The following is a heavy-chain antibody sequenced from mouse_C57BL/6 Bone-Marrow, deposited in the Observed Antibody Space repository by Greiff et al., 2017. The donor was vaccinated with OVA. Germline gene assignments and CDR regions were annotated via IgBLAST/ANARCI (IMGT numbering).Heavy chain of an antibody. J-gene: IGHJ3*01. CDR2: ISNGGGST. Sequence: EVQVVESGGGLVQPGGSLKLSCAASGFTFSDYYMYWVRQTPEKRLEWVAYISNGGGSTYYPDTVKGRFTISRDNAKNTLYLQMSRLKSEDTAMYYCARLLFFAYWGQGTLVTVSA. CDR3: ARLLFFAY. V-gene: IGHV5-12*01. CDR1: GFTFSDYY. D-gene: IGHD1-1*01.